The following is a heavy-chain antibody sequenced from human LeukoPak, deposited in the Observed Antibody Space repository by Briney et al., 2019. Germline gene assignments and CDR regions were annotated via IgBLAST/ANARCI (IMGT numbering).Heavy chain of an antibody. CDR3: ATGVAAYYYFDY. CDR2: FDPEDGET. Sequence: GASVKVSCKVSGYTLTELSMHWVRQAPGEGLEWMGGFDPEDGETIYAQKFQGRVTMTEDTSTDTAYMELSSLRSEDTAVYYCATGVAAYYYFDYWGQGTLVTVSS. D-gene: IGHD6-13*01. CDR1: GYTLTELS. J-gene: IGHJ4*02. V-gene: IGHV1-24*01.